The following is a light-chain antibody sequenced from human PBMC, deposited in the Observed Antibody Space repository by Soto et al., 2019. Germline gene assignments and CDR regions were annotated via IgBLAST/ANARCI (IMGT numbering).Light chain of an antibody. CDR1: SSNIGGNS. Sequence: QSVLTQPPSASGTPGQRVTISCSGSSSNIGGNSVSWYQQLPGTAPKLLIYDDNKRPSGIPDRFSGSKSGTSATLGITGFQTGDEADYYCGSWDSSLSAYVFGNGTKVTV. CDR3: GSWDSSLSAYV. V-gene: IGLV1-51*01. CDR2: DDN. J-gene: IGLJ1*01.